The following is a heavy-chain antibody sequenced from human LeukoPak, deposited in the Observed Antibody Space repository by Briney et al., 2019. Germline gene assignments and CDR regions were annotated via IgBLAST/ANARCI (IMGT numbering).Heavy chain of an antibody. J-gene: IGHJ4*02. CDR2: ISSGSTYI. CDR3: ARGSGSGWSWGTNYFDY. D-gene: IGHD6-19*01. Sequence: GRSLRLSCAASGFTFTTYSMNWVRQAPGKGLEWVSSISSGSTYIYYADSVKGRVTISRDNAKNSLSLQMNSLRADDTAVYYCARGSGSGWSWGTNYFDYWGQGTLVTVSS. V-gene: IGHV3-21*01. CDR1: GFTFTTYS.